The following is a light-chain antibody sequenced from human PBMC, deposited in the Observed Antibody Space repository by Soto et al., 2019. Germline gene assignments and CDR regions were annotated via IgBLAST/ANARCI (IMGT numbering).Light chain of an antibody. V-gene: IGLV2-14*01. CDR2: DVS. Sequence: QSVLTQPASVSGSPGQSITISCTGTSSDVGGYNYVSWYQQHPGKVPKVMIYDVSNRPSGVSNRFSGSKSGNTASLTISGLQTEDEADYYCSSYTTSSTVVFGGGTKLTVL. J-gene: IGLJ2*01. CDR1: SSDVGGYNY. CDR3: SSYTTSSTVV.